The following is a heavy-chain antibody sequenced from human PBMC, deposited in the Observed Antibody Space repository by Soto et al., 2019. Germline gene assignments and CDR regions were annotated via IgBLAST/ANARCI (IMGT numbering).Heavy chain of an antibody. J-gene: IGHJ4*02. CDR1: GFTFDDYA. V-gene: IGHV3-9*01. CDR3: AKDTEYSSSSSLDY. Sequence: EVQLVESGGGLVQPGRSLRLSCAASGFTFDDYAMHWVRQAPGKGLEWVSGISWNSGSIGYADSVKGRFTISRDNAKNSLYLQMNSLRAEDTALYYCAKDTEYSSSSSLDYRGQGTLVTVSS. D-gene: IGHD6-6*01. CDR2: ISWNSGSI.